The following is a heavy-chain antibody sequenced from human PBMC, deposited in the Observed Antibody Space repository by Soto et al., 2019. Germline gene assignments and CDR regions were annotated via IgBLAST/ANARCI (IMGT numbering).Heavy chain of an antibody. V-gene: IGHV1-69*13. D-gene: IGHD2-2*01. CDR3: ARGRDIVVVPAAIWTYYYYGMDV. J-gene: IGHJ6*02. Sequence: ASVKVSCKASGGTFSSYAISWVRQAPGQGLEWMGGIIPIFGTANYAQKFQGRVTITADESTSTAYMELSSLRSEDTAVYYCARGRDIVVVPAAIWTYYYYGMDVWGQGPTVTVSS. CDR2: IIPIFGTA. CDR1: GGTFSSYA.